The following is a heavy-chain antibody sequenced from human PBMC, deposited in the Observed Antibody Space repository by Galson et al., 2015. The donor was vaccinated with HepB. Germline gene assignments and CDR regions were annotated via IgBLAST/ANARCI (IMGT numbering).Heavy chain of an antibody. CDR2: ISWDGGST. CDR3: AKDSSGRGYAYERLLYYYGMDV. Sequence: SLRLSCAASGFTFDDYTMHWVRQAPGKGLEWVSLISWDGGSTYYADSVKGRFTISRDNSKNSLYLQMNSLRTEDTALYYCAKDSSGRGYAYERLLYYYGMDVWGQGTTVTVSS. J-gene: IGHJ6*02. V-gene: IGHV3-43*01. D-gene: IGHD5-12*01. CDR1: GFTFDDYT.